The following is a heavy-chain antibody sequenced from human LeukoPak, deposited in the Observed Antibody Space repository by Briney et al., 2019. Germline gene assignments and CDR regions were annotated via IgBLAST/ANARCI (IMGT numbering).Heavy chain of an antibody. CDR3: ARAGYDSSGYYYYPDY. D-gene: IGHD3-22*01. Sequence: SVKVSCKASGGTFSSYAISWVRQAPGQGLEWMGGIIPIFGTANYAQKFQGRVTITADESTSTAYMELSSLRSEDTAEYYCARAGYDSSGYYYYPDYWGQGTLVTVSS. V-gene: IGHV1-69*13. J-gene: IGHJ4*02. CDR2: IIPIFGTA. CDR1: GGTFSSYA.